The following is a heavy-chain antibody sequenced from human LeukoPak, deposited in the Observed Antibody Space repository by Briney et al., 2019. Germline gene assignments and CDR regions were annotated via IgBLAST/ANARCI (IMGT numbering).Heavy chain of an antibody. CDR1: GGSISSYY. Sequence: SETLSLTCTVTGGSISSYYWSWIRQPPGKGLEWIGYIYYSGSTNYNPSLKSRVTISVDTSKNQFSLKLSSVTAADTAVYYCARGYRSGYYPGWGQGTLVTVSS. CDR3: ARGYRSGYYPG. V-gene: IGHV4-59*01. D-gene: IGHD3-22*01. J-gene: IGHJ4*02. CDR2: IYYSGST.